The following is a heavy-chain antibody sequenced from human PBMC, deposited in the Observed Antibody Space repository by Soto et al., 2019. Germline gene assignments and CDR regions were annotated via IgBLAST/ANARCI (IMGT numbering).Heavy chain of an antibody. V-gene: IGHV1-46*03. CDR1: GYTFTSYY. D-gene: IGHD2-8*01. CDR3: AREAIVPSSGTGPFDY. Sequence: ASVKVSCKASGYTFTSYYMHWVRQAPGQGLEWMGIINPSGGSTSYAQKFQGRVTMTRDTSTSTVYMELSSLRSEDTAVYYCAREAIVPSSGTGPFDYWGQGTLVTVSS. CDR2: INPSGGST. J-gene: IGHJ4*02.